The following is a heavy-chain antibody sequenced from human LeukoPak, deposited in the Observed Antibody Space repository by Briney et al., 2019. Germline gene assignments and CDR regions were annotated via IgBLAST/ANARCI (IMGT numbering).Heavy chain of an antibody. Sequence: APVKVSCKASGYTFTGYYMHWVRQAPGQGLEWMGWINPNSGGTNYAQKFQGWVTMTRDTSISTAYMELSRLRSDDTAVYYCARVRRGSDYYGMDVWGQGTTVTVSS. CDR2: INPNSGGT. J-gene: IGHJ6*02. D-gene: IGHD1-26*01. V-gene: IGHV1-2*04. CDR3: ARVRRGSDYYGMDV. CDR1: GYTFTGYY.